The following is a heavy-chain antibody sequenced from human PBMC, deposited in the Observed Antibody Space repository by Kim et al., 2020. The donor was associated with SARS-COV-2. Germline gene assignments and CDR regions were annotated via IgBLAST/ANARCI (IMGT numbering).Heavy chain of an antibody. D-gene: IGHD2-15*01. CDR2: ISGDGGST. CDR1: GFTFDGYA. CDR3: ASRCRSGGRWYYAGQ. V-gene: IGHV3-43*02. J-gene: IGHJ1*01. Sequence: GGSLRLSCAASGFTFDGYAMSWVRLAPGKGLEWVSLISGDGGSTYYADSVKGRFTISRDNCKNMLYLQMNSLRTEDTALYYCASRCRSGGRWYYAGQWG.